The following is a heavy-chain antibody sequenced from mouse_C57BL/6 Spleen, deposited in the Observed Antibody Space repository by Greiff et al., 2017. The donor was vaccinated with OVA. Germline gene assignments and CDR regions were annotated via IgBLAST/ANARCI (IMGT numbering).Heavy chain of an antibody. D-gene: IGHD4-1*01. CDR2: ISDGGSYT. J-gene: IGHJ2*01. CDR1: GFTFSSYA. CDR3: ARDWDGGYFDY. V-gene: IGHV5-4*01. Sequence: EVHLVESGGGLVKPGGSLKLSCAASGFTFSSYAMSWVRQTPEKRLEWVATISDGGSYTYYPDNVKGRFTISRDNAKNNLYLQMSHLKSEDTAMYYCARDWDGGYFDYWGQGTTLTVSS.